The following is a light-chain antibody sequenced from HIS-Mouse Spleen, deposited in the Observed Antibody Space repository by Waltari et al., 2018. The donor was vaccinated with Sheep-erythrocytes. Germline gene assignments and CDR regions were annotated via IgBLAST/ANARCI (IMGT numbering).Light chain of an antibody. Sequence: DIQMTQSPSSLSASVGDRFTLTCQASQDISNYLNWYQQKPGKAPKHLIYDASNLETGVPSRFSGSGSGTDFTFTISSLQPEDIATYYCQQYDNLPLTFGGGTKVEIK. CDR3: QQYDNLPLT. V-gene: IGKV1-33*01. J-gene: IGKJ4*01. CDR2: DAS. CDR1: QDISNY.